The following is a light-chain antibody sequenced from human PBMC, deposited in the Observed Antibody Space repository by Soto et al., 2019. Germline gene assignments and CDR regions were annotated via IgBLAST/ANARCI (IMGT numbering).Light chain of an antibody. J-gene: IGKJ3*01. CDR3: QQNGSSPLP. CDR2: GAS. V-gene: IGKV3-20*01. Sequence: EIVLTQSPGTLSLSPGERATLSCRASQSVSKNYLAWYQQRPGQAPRLLIYGASIRATGIPVRFSGSGSGTDFTLTISRLEPEDFPVYYCQQNGSSPLPFGPGTKVDL. CDR1: QSVSKNY.